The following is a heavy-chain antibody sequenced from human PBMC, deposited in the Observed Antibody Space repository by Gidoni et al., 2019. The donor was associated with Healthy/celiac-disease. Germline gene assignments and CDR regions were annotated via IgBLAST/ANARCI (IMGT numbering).Heavy chain of an antibody. V-gene: IGHV4-61*02. CDR2: IYTSGST. CDR1: GGSLSSASYY. Sequence: QVQLQESGPGLVKPSQTLSLTCTVSGGSLSSASYYWSWLRQPAGKGLEWIGRIYTSGSTNYNQFSLKLSSVTAADTAVYYCARGVYDLWRGYYISFWFDPWGQGTLVTVSS. D-gene: IGHD3-3*01. J-gene: IGHJ5*02. CDR3: ARGVYDLWRGYYISFWFDP.